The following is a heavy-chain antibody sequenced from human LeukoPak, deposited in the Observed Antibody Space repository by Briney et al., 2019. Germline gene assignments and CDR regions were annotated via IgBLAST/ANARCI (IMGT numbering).Heavy chain of an antibody. D-gene: IGHD5-24*01. CDR3: ARHYSYNWFGY. J-gene: IGHJ4*02. CDR2: INAANSDT. V-gene: IGHV5-51*01. Sequence: GESLKISCKGSGYDFTAHWIAWVRQKPGKGLEWMGNINAANSDTTYSPSFQGQVTLSVDKSIGTAYLQLSSLKASDTAMYYCARHYSYNWFGYWGQGSPVTVSS. CDR1: GYDFTAHW.